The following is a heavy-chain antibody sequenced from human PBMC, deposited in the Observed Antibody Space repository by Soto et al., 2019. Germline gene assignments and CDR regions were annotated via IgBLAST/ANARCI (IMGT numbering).Heavy chain of an antibody. J-gene: IGHJ4*02. Sequence: GSLRLSCAASGFTFSSDWMHWVRQPPGKGLVWVSRINTDGSDTSYADSVKGRFTISRDNSKDTLYLQMNNLRAEDTAVYYCAKPPDYNWNDYWGQGTLVTVSS. CDR1: GFTFSSDW. CDR2: INTDGSDT. V-gene: IGHV3-74*01. D-gene: IGHD1-20*01. CDR3: AKPPDYNWNDY.